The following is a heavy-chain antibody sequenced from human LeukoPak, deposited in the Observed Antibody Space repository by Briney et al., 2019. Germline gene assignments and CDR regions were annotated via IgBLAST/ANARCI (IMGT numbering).Heavy chain of an antibody. V-gene: IGHV1-8*02. Sequence: ASVKVSCKASGYIFTGYYMHWVRQAPGQGLEWMGWMNPNSGNTGYAQKFQGRVTMTRNTSISTAYMELSSLRSEDTAVYYCARARASWATKTYYFDYWGQGTLVTVSS. J-gene: IGHJ4*02. D-gene: IGHD1-26*01. CDR3: ARARASWATKTYYFDY. CDR2: MNPNSGNT. CDR1: GYIFTGYY.